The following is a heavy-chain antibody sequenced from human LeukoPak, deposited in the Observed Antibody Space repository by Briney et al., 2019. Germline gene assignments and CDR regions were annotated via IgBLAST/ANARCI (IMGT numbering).Heavy chain of an antibody. CDR3: TKESATGSRYSFDY. CDR2: VSSDGGTT. Sequence: GGSLRLSCAASGFTFSSHGIYWVRQAPGKGLEWVAVVSSDGGTTYYADSVKGRFTISRDNSKNTLYLQMNSLRGEDTAIYYCTKESATGSRYSFDYWGQGTLVTVSS. V-gene: IGHV3-30*18. J-gene: IGHJ4*02. D-gene: IGHD2-15*01. CDR1: GFTFSSHG.